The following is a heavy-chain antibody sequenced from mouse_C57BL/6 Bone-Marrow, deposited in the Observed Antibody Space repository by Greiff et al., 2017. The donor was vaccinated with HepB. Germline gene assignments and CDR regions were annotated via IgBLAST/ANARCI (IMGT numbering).Heavy chain of an antibody. CDR3: ARERYDGSRSGAMDD. D-gene: IGHD1-1*01. J-gene: IGHJ4*01. CDR1: GFTFSDFY. Sequence: EVNVVESGGGLVQSGRSLRLSCATSGFTFSDFYMEWVRQAPGKGLEWIAASRNKANDYTTEYSASVKGRFIVSRDTSQSILYLQMNALGAEDTAMYYCARERYDGSRSGAMDDWGQGTSVTVSS. V-gene: IGHV7-1*01. CDR2: SRNKANDYTT.